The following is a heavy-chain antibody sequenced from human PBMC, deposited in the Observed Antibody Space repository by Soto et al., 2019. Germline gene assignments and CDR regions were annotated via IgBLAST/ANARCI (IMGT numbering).Heavy chain of an antibody. CDR3: ARANYGGNSFWYFGL. J-gene: IGHJ2*01. CDR1: GFTFSSYW. D-gene: IGHD4-17*01. CDR2: IRQDGNQI. Sequence: EVQLVESGGGLVQPGGSLRLSCAASGFTFSSYWMAWVRQAPGKGVEWVAYIRQDGNQIHYVDSVEGRFTISRDNAKYSLYLQMNSLRPEDTAVYFCARANYGGNSFWYFGLWGRGTLVTVSS. V-gene: IGHV3-7*01.